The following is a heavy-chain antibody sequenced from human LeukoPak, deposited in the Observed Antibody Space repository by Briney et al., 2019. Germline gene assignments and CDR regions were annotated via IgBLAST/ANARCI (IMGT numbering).Heavy chain of an antibody. J-gene: IGHJ6*02. CDR1: GYTFTSYA. CDR3: ASAIMKGPAANYGMDV. D-gene: IGHD2-2*01. V-gene: IGHV1-3*01. Sequence: ASVKVSCKASGYTFTSYAMHWVRQAPGQRLEWMGWINAGNGNTKYSQKFQGRVTITRDTSASTAYMELSSLRSEDTAVYYCASAIMKGPAANYGMDVWGQGTTVTVSS. CDR2: INAGNGNT.